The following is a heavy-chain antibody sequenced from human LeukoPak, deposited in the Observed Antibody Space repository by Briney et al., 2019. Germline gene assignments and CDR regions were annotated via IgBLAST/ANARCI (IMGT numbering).Heavy chain of an antibody. CDR1: GGSISSYY. CDR3: ATPWGSTVDY. Sequence: SETLSLTCTVSGGSISSYYWSWIRQPPGKGLEWIGYIYYSGSTNYNPSLKSRVTISVDTSKNQFSLKLSSVTAADTAVYYCATPWGSTVDYWGQGTLVTVSS. J-gene: IGHJ4*02. CDR2: IYYSGST. D-gene: IGHD1-26*01. V-gene: IGHV4-59*08.